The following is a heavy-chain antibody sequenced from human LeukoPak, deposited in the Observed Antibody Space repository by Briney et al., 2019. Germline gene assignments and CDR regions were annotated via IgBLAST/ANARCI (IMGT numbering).Heavy chain of an antibody. D-gene: IGHD2-2*02. CDR1: GFTFSSYS. CDR2: ISSSSYI. Sequence: GGSLRLSCAASGFTFSSYSMNWVRQAPGKGLEWVSSISSSSYIYYADSVKGRFTISRDNAKNSLYLQMNSLRAEDTAVYYCARAVGYCSSTSCYNAFYYYYMDVWGKGTTVTVSS. J-gene: IGHJ6*03. CDR3: ARAVGYCSSTSCYNAFYYYYMDV. V-gene: IGHV3-21*01.